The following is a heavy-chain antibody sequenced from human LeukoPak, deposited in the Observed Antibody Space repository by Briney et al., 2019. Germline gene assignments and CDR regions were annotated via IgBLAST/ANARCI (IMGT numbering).Heavy chain of an antibody. J-gene: IGHJ6*03. CDR2: IYYNGST. D-gene: IGHD6-6*01. V-gene: IGHV4-59*01. CDR3: ARGIAARGTHYYYYYMDV. Sequence: SETLSLTCTVSGVSISSYYWSWVRQPPGKGLEWVGYIYYNGSTNYNPSLKSRVSITVDTSKNQFSLKLSSVTAADTAVYYCARGIAARGTHYYYYYMDVWGKGTTVTVSS. CDR1: GVSISSYY.